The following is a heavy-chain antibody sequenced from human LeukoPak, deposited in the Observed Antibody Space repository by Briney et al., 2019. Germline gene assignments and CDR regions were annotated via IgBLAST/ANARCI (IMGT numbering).Heavy chain of an antibody. V-gene: IGHV1-2*02. J-gene: IGHJ5*02. D-gene: IGHD2-15*01. CDR2: INPNSGGT. CDR1: GYTFTGYY. Sequence: ASVKVSCKASGYTFTGYYMHWVRQAPGQGLEWMGWINPNSGGTDYAQKFQGRVTMTRDTSISTAYMALSRLRSDDTAVYYCAKGPPEYCSGGSCHSGRNWIDPWGQGTLVTVSS. CDR3: AKGPPEYCSGGSCHSGRNWIDP.